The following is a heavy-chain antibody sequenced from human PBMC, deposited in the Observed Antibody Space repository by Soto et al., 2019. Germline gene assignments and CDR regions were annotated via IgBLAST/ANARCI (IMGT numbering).Heavy chain of an antibody. CDR1: GGSIRSISYS. CDR3: ARHVLGGYDRDY. CDR2: TSYSWSTHYKT. Sequence: QLQLQESGPGQVNPSETLSLTCTVSGGSIRSISYSWGWIRQPPGKGLEWIGTTSYSWSTHYKTYYTTSLKSRVIISVETSKSQFALRLTSVSAADTAVYYCARHVLGGYDRDYWGQCTLVSVSS. D-gene: IGHD5-12*01. V-gene: IGHV4-39*01. J-gene: IGHJ4*02.